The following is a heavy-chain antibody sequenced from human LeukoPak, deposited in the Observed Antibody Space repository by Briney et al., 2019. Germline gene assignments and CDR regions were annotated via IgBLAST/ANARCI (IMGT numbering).Heavy chain of an antibody. CDR1: GFTFSSYA. D-gene: IGHD6-19*01. CDR2: INWNGGTT. CDR3: ARDRDQWLEAFDI. Sequence: GGSLRLSCAASGFTFSSYAMSWVRQAPGKGLEWVSGINWNGGTTTYADSVKGRFTISRDNAKNSLYLQMNSLRAEDTAFYYCARDRDQWLEAFDIWGQGTMVTVSS. J-gene: IGHJ3*02. V-gene: IGHV3-20*04.